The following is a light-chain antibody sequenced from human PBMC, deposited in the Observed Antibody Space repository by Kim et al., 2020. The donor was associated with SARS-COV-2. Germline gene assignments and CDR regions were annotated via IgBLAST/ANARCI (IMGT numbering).Light chain of an antibody. CDR1: QSISSW. J-gene: IGKJ1*01. CDR2: KAS. Sequence: DIQMTQSPSTLSASVGDRVTITCRASQSISSWLAWYQQKPGKAPKLLIYKASSLESGVPSRFSGSGSGTEFTLTISSLQPDDFATYYCQQYNSYLWTFGHGTKVDIK. V-gene: IGKV1-5*03. CDR3: QQYNSYLWT.